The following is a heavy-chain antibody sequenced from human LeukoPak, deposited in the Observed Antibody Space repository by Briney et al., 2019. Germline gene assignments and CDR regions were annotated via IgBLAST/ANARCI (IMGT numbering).Heavy chain of an antibody. CDR1: GFTFSSYG. J-gene: IGHJ4*02. Sequence: GGSLRLSCAASGFTFSSYGMHWVRQAPGKGLEWVAVISYDGSNKYYADSVKGRFTISRDNSKNTLYLQMNSLRAEDTAVYYCAKGDGFDYWGQGTLVTVSS. CDR3: AKGDGFDY. CDR2: ISYDGSNK. V-gene: IGHV3-30*18.